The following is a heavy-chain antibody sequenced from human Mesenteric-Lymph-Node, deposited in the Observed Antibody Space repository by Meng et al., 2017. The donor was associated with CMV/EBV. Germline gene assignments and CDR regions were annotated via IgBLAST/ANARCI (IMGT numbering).Heavy chain of an antibody. J-gene: IGHJ4*02. V-gene: IGHV1-2*02. CDR2: INPNSGGT. Sequence: ASVKVSCKASGYTFTSYYMHWVRQAPGQGLEWMGWINPNSGGTNYAQKFQGRVTMTRDTSISTAYMELSRLRSDDTAVYYCARDSRSRMRLLGYWGQGTLVTVSS. D-gene: IGHD3-22*01. CDR1: GYTFTSYY. CDR3: ARDSRSRMRLLGY.